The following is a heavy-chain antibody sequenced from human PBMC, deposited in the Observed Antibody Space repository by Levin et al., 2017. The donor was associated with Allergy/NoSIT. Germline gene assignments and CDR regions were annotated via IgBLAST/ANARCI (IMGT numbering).Heavy chain of an antibody. Sequence: SQTLSLPCTVSGGSISSSSYYWGWIRQPPGKGLEWIGSIYYSGSTYYNPSLKSRVTISVDTSKNQFSLKLSSVNAADTAVYNCARHHSGWFDPWGQGTLVTVSS. V-gene: IGHV4-39*01. CDR2: IYYSGST. CDR3: ARHHSGWFDP. J-gene: IGHJ5*02. CDR1: GGSISSSSYY. D-gene: IGHD2-15*01.